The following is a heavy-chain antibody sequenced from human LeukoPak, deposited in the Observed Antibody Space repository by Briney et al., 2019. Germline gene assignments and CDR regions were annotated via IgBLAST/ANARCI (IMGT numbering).Heavy chain of an antibody. CDR1: GFTFSNYW. D-gene: IGHD3-10*01. Sequence: GGSLRLSCAASGFTFSNYWMTWVRQAPGKGLKWVASIKQDGSEKYYVDSVKGRFTFSRDNAKNSLYLQMDSLRAEDTAVYYCARDKSAGADTGSSFYYWGQGALVTVSS. CDR2: IKQDGSEK. CDR3: ARDKSAGADTGSSFYY. V-gene: IGHV3-7*03. J-gene: IGHJ4*02.